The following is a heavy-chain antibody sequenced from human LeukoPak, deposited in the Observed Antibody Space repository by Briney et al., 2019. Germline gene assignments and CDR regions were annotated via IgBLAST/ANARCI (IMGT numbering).Heavy chain of an antibody. CDR2: ISAGGVTT. J-gene: IGHJ4*02. D-gene: IGHD6-13*01. V-gene: IGHV3-23*01. CDR3: VKAAGSWYGYFDY. CDR1: GFTFNSYA. Sequence: TGGSLRLSCAASGFTFNSYAMSWVRQFPGKGLEWVSSISAGGVTTYYADSVKGRFTISRDNSKNTLYLQMSSLRPEDTAVYYCVKAAGSWYGYFDYWGQGTLVTVSS.